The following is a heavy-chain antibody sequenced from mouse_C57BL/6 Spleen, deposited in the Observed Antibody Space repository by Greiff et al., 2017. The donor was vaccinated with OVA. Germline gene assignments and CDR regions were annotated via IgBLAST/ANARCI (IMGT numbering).Heavy chain of an antibody. V-gene: IGHV1-64*01. CDR3: ARYHYRNYEGAMDY. D-gene: IGHD2-5*01. Sequence: QVQLQQPGAELVKPGASVKLSCKASGYTFTSYWMHWVKQRPGQGLEWIGMIHPNSGSTNYNEKFKSKATLTVDKSSSTAYMQLSSLTSEDSAVYYCARYHYRNYEGAMDYWGQGTSVTVSS. CDR1: GYTFTSYW. J-gene: IGHJ4*01. CDR2: IHPNSGST.